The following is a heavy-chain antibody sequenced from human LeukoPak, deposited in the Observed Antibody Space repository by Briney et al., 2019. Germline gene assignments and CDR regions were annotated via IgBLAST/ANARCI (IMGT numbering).Heavy chain of an antibody. CDR1: GFTFSDYY. CDR3: ARDSRLTKSSAVRWYFSAPTDY. V-gene: IGHV3-11*01. CDR2: ISSSGSTI. D-gene: IGHD6-13*01. Sequence: PGGSLRLSCAASGFTFSDYYMSWIRQAPGKGLEWVSYISSSGSTIYYADSVKGRFTISRDNAKNSLYLQMNSLRAEDTAVYYCARDSRLTKSSAVRWYFSAPTDYWGQGTLVTVSS. J-gene: IGHJ4*02.